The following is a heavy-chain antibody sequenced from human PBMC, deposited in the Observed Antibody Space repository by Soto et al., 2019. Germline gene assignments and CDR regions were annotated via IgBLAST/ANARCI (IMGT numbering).Heavy chain of an antibody. CDR1: GFTFDGYA. CDR2: ISWNRGIK. CDR3: AKDYYSDSSGSHFDY. D-gene: IGHD3-22*01. J-gene: IGHJ4*02. Sequence: EVQLVESGGGLVQPGRSLRLSCAASGFTFDGYAMHWVRQAPGKGLEWVSGISWNRGIKGYADSVKGRFTISRDNAKNSLYLQMNSLRAEDTALYYCAKDYYSDSSGSHFDYWGQGTLVTVSS. V-gene: IGHV3-9*01.